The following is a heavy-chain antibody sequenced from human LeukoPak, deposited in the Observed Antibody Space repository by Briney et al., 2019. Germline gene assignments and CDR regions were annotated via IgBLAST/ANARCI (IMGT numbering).Heavy chain of an antibody. CDR1: GGSFSGYY. CDR2: INHSGST. CDR3: VRLVGGDIDY. J-gene: IGHJ4*02. Sequence: PSETLSLTCAVYGGSFSGYYWSWIRQPPGKGLEWIGEINHSGSTNYNPSLKSRVTISVDTSKNQFSLKLSPVTPEDTAVYYCVRLVGGDIDYWGQGTLVTVSS. V-gene: IGHV4-34*01. D-gene: IGHD5-12*01.